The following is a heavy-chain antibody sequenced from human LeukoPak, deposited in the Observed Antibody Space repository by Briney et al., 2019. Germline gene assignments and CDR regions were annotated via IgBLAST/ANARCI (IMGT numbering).Heavy chain of an antibody. V-gene: IGHV3-30*02. J-gene: IGHJ4*02. CDR1: GFTFSSYS. D-gene: IGHD3-16*01. CDR3: ARGKDHEDY. CDR2: IRYDGTNE. Sequence: GGSLRLSCTASGFTFSSYSMNWVRQAPGKGLEWVAFIRYDGTNEYIADSVKGRFTISRDNSKNTLYLQMNRLRSDDTAVYYCARGKDHEDYWGQGTLVIVSS.